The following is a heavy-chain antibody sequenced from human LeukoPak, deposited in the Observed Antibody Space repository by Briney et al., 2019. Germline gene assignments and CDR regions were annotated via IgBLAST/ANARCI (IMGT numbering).Heavy chain of an antibody. J-gene: IGHJ6*03. Sequence: PGGSLRLSFAASGFTFSSYWMSWVRQAPGKGLEWVANIKQDGSEKYYVDSVKGRFTISRDNAKNSLYLQMNSLRAEDTAVYYCAREVVYIVARDYYYMDVWGKGTTVTVSS. V-gene: IGHV3-7*01. CDR2: IKQDGSEK. CDR3: AREVVYIVARDYYYMDV. CDR1: GFTFSSYW. D-gene: IGHD5-12*01.